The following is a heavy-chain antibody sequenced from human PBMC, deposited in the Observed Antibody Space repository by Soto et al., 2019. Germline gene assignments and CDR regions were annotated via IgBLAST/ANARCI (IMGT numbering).Heavy chain of an antibody. CDR1: GYSFTSYW. CDR3: ARHSNYDSTYNWFDP. Sequence: GESLKISCKVSGYSFTSYWIGWVRQIPGKGLEWMGIIYPGDSDTRYSPSFQGQVTISADKSISTAYLQWSSLKASDTAMYYCARHSNYDSTYNWFDPWGQGTLVTVSS. CDR2: IYPGDSDT. D-gene: IGHD3-22*01. V-gene: IGHV5-51*01. J-gene: IGHJ5*02.